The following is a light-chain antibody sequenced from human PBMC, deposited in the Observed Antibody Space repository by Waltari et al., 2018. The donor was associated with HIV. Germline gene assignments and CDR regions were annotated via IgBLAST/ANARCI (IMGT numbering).Light chain of an antibody. V-gene: IGLV3-1*01. CDR2: QDS. CDR1: TLGDKY. Sequence: SYEVTQPPSVSVSPGQTASITCSGDTLGDKYACWYQQRPGQYPVLVIYQDSKRPSAIPERFSGSNSGNTATLTISGTQAMDGADYYCQAWDSSTVVFGGGTKLTVL. CDR3: QAWDSSTVV. J-gene: IGLJ2*01.